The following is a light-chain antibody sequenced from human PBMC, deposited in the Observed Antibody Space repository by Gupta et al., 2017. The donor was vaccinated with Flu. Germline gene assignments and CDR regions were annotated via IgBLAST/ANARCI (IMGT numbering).Light chain of an antibody. Sequence: IVLTQSPVTLSLSPGERATLSCRASQSLNTYLAWYQHKPGQAPRLLIYDASNRATGISARFSGSGSGTDFTLTITSLEPEDVAVYYCQHRSNWPTFGGGTKVEIK. CDR1: QSLNTY. CDR2: DAS. J-gene: IGKJ4*01. CDR3: QHRSNWPT. V-gene: IGKV3-11*01.